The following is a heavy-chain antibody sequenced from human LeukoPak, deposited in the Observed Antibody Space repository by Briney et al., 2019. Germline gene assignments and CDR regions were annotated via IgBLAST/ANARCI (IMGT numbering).Heavy chain of an antibody. J-gene: IGHJ4*02. CDR2: INHSGST. Sequence: SETLSLTCAVYGGSFSGYYWSWIRQPPGKGLGWIGEINHSGSTNYNPSLKSRVTISVDTSKNQFSLKLSSVTAADTAVYYCARVVVPAANQLDYWGQGTLVTVSS. D-gene: IGHD2-2*01. CDR3: ARVVVPAANQLDY. CDR1: GGSFSGYY. V-gene: IGHV4-34*01.